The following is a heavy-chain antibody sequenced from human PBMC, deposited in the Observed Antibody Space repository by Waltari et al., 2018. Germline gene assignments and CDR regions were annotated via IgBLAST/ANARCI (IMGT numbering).Heavy chain of an antibody. CDR3: ARGFRGHDAFDI. CDR2: MNPNSGYT. D-gene: IGHD3-10*01. V-gene: IGHV1-8*03. J-gene: IGHJ3*02. Sequence: QVQLVQSGAEVKRPGASVKVSCKASGYTFTRYDMNWVRTATGQGLEWMGWMNPNSGYTAYAQNFQGRVTITRDTSIRTAYMELSSLTSEDTAVYYCARGFRGHDAFDIWGQGTMVTVSS. CDR1: GYTFTRYD.